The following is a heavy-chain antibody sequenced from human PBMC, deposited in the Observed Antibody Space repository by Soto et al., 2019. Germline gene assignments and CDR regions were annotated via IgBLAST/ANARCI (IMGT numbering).Heavy chain of an antibody. CDR3: ARDLERSCSGGSCVSPGGLFDP. CDR2: INPSGGST. CDR1: GYTFTSYY. V-gene: IGHV1-46*03. J-gene: IGHJ5*02. Sequence: QVQLVQSGAEVKKPGASVKVSCKASGYTFTSYYMHWVRQAPGQGLEWMGIINPSGGSTSYAQKFQGRVTMTRDTSTRTVDMELSSLRSEDTAVYYCARDLERSCSGGSCVSPGGLFDPWGQGTLLTVSS. D-gene: IGHD2-15*01.